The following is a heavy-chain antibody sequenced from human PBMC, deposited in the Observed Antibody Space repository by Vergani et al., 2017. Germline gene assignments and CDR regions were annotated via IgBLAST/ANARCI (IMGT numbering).Heavy chain of an antibody. D-gene: IGHD6-19*01. CDR1: GFTFSSYG. CDR2: ISYDGSNK. CDR3: AKDQSIAVAGGFDY. V-gene: IGHV3-30*18. J-gene: IGHJ4*02. Sequence: QVQLVESGGGVVQPGRSLRLSCAASGFTFSSYGMHWVRQAPGKGLEWVAVISYDGSNKYYADSVKGRFTISRDNSKNTLYLQMNSLRAEDTAVYYCAKDQSIAVAGGFDYWGQGTLVTVSS.